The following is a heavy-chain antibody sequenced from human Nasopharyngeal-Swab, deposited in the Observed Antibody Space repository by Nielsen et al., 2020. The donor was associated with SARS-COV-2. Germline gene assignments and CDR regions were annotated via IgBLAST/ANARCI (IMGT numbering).Heavy chain of an antibody. CDR2: IYYSGST. J-gene: IGHJ5*02. Sequence: WIRQPPGKGLEWIGYIYYSGSTYYNPSLKSRVTISVDTSKNQFSLKLSSVTAADTAVYYCARAAVCITIFGVVKDWFDPWGQGTLVTVSS. V-gene: IGHV4-30-4*01. CDR3: ARAAVCITIFGVVKDWFDP. D-gene: IGHD3-3*01.